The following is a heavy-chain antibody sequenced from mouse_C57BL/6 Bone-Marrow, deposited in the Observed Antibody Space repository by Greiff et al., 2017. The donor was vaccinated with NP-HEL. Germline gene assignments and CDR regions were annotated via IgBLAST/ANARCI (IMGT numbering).Heavy chain of an antibody. D-gene: IGHD1-1*01. CDR1: GFTFSDYY. V-gene: IGHV5-12*01. Sequence: EVKLMESGGGLVQPGGSLKLSCAASGFTFSDYYMYWVRQTPEKRLEWVAYISNGGGSTYYPDTVKGRFTISRDNAKNTLYLQMSRLKSEDTAMYYCARHITSLSYYFDYWGQGTTLTVSS. CDR3: ARHITSLSYYFDY. J-gene: IGHJ2*01. CDR2: ISNGGGST.